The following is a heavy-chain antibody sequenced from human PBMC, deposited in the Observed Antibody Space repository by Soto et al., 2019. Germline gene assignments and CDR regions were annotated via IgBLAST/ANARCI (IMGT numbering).Heavy chain of an antibody. CDR2: ISGSGRST. V-gene: IGHV3-23*01. CDR3: ARESEDLTSNFDY. CDR1: GFSVSDHT. J-gene: IGHJ4*02. Sequence: EVQLLESGGGLVQPGGSLRLSCSASGFSVSDHTMTWLRRPPRKGLEWVSAISGSGRSTYYRDSVKGRFTISRDNAKNSLYLEMNSLRAEDTAVYYCARESEDLTSNFDYWGQGTLVTVSS.